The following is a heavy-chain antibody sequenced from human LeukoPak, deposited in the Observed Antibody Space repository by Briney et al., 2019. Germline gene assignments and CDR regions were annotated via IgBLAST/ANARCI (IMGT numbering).Heavy chain of an antibody. Sequence: SVKVSCKAPGGTFSSYAISWVRQAPGQGLEWMGGIIPIFGTANYAQKFQGRVTITTDESTSTAYMELSSLRSEDTAVYYCARWNDGSPYSFDYWGQGTLVTVSS. V-gene: IGHV1-69*05. CDR1: GGTFSSYA. D-gene: IGHD1-26*01. J-gene: IGHJ4*02. CDR2: IIPIFGTA. CDR3: ARWNDGSPYSFDY.